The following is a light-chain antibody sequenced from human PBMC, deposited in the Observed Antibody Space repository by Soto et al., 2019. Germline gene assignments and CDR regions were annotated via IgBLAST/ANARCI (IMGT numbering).Light chain of an antibody. Sequence: EIVMTQSPATLSVSPGERATPSCRASRKINRNLAWYQQKPGQAPRLLISGASTRATGIPARFSGSGSGTEFTLTISSLQSEDFAVYYCQQYYDYPPLIFGGGTKVEIK. V-gene: IGKV3-15*01. J-gene: IGKJ4*01. CDR3: QQYYDYPPLI. CDR1: RKINRN. CDR2: GAS.